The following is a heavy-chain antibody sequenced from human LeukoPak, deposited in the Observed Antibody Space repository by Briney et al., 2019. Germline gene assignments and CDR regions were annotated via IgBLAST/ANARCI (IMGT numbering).Heavy chain of an antibody. CDR1: GGSISSSSYY. J-gene: IGHJ4*02. CDR2: IYYSGST. V-gene: IGHV4-39*07. CDR3: AREKQTYSSSLFDY. D-gene: IGHD6-13*01. Sequence: PSETLSLTCTVSGGSISSSSYYWGWIRQPPGKGLEWIGSIYYSGSTYYNPSLKSRVTISVDTSKNQFSLKLSSVTAADTAVYYCAREKQTYSSSLFDYWGQGTLVTVSS.